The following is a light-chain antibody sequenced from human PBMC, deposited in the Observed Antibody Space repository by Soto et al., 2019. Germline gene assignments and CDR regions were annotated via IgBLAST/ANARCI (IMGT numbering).Light chain of an antibody. Sequence: ALTQPASVSGSPGQSITISCAGTMRDVGAYNLVSWYQQHPGRAPQLIIYEVRNRPSGISFRFSGSKSGNTASLTISGLQAEDEADYYCSSYTSKSSLIFGGGTKVTVL. V-gene: IGLV2-14*01. CDR2: EVR. J-gene: IGLJ2*01. CDR1: MRDVGAYNL. CDR3: SSYTSKSSLI.